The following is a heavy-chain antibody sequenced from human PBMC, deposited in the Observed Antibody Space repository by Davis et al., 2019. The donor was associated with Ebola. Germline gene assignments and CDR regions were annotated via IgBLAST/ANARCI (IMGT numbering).Heavy chain of an antibody. Sequence: MPSETLSLTCAVYGGSFSGSYWSWIRKPPGKGLEWIGEINHSGSTNYNPSLKSRVTISVDTSKNQFSLKLSSVTAADTAVYYCARSSGSYYGLKHWGQGTLVTVSS. CDR2: INHSGST. V-gene: IGHV4-34*01. D-gene: IGHD1-26*01. CDR3: ARSSGSYYGLKH. CDR1: GGSFSGSY. J-gene: IGHJ4*02.